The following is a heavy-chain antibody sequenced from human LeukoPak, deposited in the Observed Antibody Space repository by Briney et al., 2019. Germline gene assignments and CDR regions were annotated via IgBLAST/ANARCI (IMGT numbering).Heavy chain of an antibody. J-gene: IGHJ3*02. V-gene: IGHV3-21*01. Sequence: GGSLRLSCAASGFTFSSYSMNWVRQAPGKGLEWVSSISSSSSYIYYADSVKGRFTTSRDNAKNSLYLQMNSLRAEDTAVYYCARGDGDTNAFDIWGQGTMVTVSS. CDR1: GFTFSSYS. D-gene: IGHD3-10*01. CDR2: ISSSSSYI. CDR3: ARGDGDTNAFDI.